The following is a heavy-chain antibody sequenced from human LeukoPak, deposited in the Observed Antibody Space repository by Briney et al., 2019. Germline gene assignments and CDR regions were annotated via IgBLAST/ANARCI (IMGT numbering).Heavy chain of an antibody. CDR3: ARLVDRYCSGGSCYYFDS. J-gene: IGHJ4*02. Sequence: PSETLSLTCSVSGGSISSRSYYWGWIRQTPGKGLEWIGNIYYSGSTYYNPSLKSRVTISVDTSKNQFSLKLSSVTAADTAVYYCARLVDRYCSGGSCYYFDSWGQGTLVTVSS. CDR1: GGSISSRSYY. D-gene: IGHD2-15*01. CDR2: IYYSGST. V-gene: IGHV4-39*01.